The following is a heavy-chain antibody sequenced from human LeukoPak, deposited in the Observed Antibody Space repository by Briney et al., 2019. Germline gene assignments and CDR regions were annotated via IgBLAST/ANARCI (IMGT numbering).Heavy chain of an antibody. D-gene: IGHD2-8*01. Sequence: PGESLKISFKGSGXSFTSYWISWVRQMPGKGLEWMGRIDPSDSYTNYSPSFQGHVTISADKSISTAYLQWSSLKASDTAMYYCARPANGVHHFDYWGQGTLVTVSS. CDR2: IDPSDSYT. V-gene: IGHV5-10-1*01. CDR1: GXSFTSYW. J-gene: IGHJ4*02. CDR3: ARPANGVHHFDY.